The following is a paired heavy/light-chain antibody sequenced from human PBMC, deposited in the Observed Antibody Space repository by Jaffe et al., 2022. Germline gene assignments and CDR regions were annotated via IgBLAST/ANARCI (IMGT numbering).Heavy chain of an antibody. J-gene: IGHJ4*02. CDR3: ASNWNYGNDY. V-gene: IGHV3-30*02. CDR2: IRSDGTNQ. Sequence: QVLLVESGGAVVQPGGSLRLSCAASGFTFSNFFMHWVRQAPGKGLEWVAFIRSDGTNQYYPDSVRGRFTVSRDNAKNTLFLQMNNLRPEDTALYFCASNWNYGNDYWGQGTLVTVSS. CDR1: GFTFSNFF. D-gene: IGHD1-7*01.
Light chain of an antibody. V-gene: IGLV2-8*01. CDR3: SAYAGNGKYV. CDR2: EVS. Sequence: QSALTQPPSASGSPGQSVTISCTGTSSDVGAYNYVSWHQQHPDKAPKLMMYEVSKRPSGVPDRFSGSKSGNTASLTVSGLQAEDEAEYYCSAYAGNGKYVFGTGTKVTVL. J-gene: IGLJ1*01. CDR1: SSDVGAYNY.